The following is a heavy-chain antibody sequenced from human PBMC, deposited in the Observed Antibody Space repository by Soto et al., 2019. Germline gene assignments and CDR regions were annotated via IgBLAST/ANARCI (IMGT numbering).Heavy chain of an antibody. CDR2: ISGGGDIT. J-gene: IGHJ4*02. Sequence: EVHLLVSGGDLGQPGGSLRLSCAASGFTYSSYAMNWVRQAPGKGLEWVSGISGGGDITEYADSVKGRFTVSRDNSKNTLSLQMNSLRVDDTAVYYCAKGRSAPVTGSSGFDHWGQGGLVTVSS. CDR1: GFTYSSYA. D-gene: IGHD6-19*01. V-gene: IGHV3-23*01. CDR3: AKGRSAPVTGSSGFDH.